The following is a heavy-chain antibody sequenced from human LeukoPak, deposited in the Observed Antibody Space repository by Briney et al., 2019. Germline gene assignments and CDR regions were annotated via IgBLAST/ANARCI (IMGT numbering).Heavy chain of an antibody. D-gene: IGHD6-19*01. V-gene: IGHV3-33*01. J-gene: IGHJ4*02. CDR1: GFIFSSYA. Sequence: GGSLRLSCVAPGFIFSSYAMHWVRQAPGKGLEWVAVIWSDGTTKYYADSVKGRFTISSDNSKKTLYLHMNILRAEDAAVYYCARETAVAGSKGRQTFYFWGQGTLVTVSS. CDR3: ARETAVAGSKGRQTFYF. CDR2: IWSDGTTK.